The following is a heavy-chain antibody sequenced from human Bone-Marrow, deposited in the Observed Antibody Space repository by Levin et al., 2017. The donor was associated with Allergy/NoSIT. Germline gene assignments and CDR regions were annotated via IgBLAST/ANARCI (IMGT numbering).Heavy chain of an antibody. V-gene: IGHV3-30*04. CDR3: ARDLGDGYNAWGAFDV. CDR1: GFTFSSYA. CDR2: ISYDGSTK. J-gene: IGHJ3*01. D-gene: IGHD5-24*01. Sequence: GESLKISCAASGFTFSSYALHWVRQAPGKGLEWVALISYDGSTKYYADSVQGRFIISRDNSQKTLYLQLSGLRLEDAAVYFCARDLGDGYNAWGAFDVWGQGTVVTVSS.